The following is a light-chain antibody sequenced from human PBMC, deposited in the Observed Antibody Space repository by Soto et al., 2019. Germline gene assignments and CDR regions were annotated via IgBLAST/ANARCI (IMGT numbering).Light chain of an antibody. CDR1: SGHSSYI. CDR3: ETCDSNTHV. Sequence: QPVPTQSSSASASLGSSVKLTCTLSSGHSSYIIAWHQQQPGKAPRYLMKLEGSGSYNKWSGVPDRFSGSSSGSDRYLTISNLHFDDEADYYCETCDSNTHVFGTGTMVTVL. V-gene: IGLV4-60*02. J-gene: IGLJ1*01. CDR2: LEGSGSY.